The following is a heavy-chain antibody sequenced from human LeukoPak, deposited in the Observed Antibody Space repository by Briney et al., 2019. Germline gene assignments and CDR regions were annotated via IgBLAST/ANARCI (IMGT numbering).Heavy chain of an antibody. V-gene: IGHV3-11*01. J-gene: IGHJ5*02. CDR1: GFTFNDYY. CDR2: INIGGTNT. Sequence: PGGSLRLSCAASGFTFNDYYMSWIRQAPGKGLEWLSYINIGGTNTHYADSVKGRFTISRDNAKKSLYLEMNKLRAEDTAVYYCATDGAGFDTGGQGVLVTVSS. CDR3: ATDGAGFDT.